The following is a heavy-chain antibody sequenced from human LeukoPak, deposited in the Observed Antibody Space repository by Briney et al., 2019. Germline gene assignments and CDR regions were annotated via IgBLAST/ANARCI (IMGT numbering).Heavy chain of an antibody. D-gene: IGHD6-19*01. V-gene: IGHV3-7*01. J-gene: IGHJ3*02. CDR1: GFTFSSYW. CDR2: IKQDGGDI. CDR3: ARDAPQWHHTFDI. Sequence: GGSLRLSCVASGFTFSSYWMSWVRQAPGKGLEWVANIKQDGGDIHYVDSVKGRFTISRDNAKNSLYLQMNSLRADDTAIYYCARDAPQWHHTFDIRGQGTLVTVSS.